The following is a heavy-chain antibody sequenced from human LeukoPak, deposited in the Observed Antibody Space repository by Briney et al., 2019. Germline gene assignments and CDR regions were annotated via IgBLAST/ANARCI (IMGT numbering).Heavy chain of an antibody. Sequence: GASVKVSCKASGYTFTSYGISWVRQAPGQGLEWMGRINPNSGGTNYAQKFQGRVTMTRDTSISTAYMELSRLGSDDTAVYYCARDQTDYSNYGPHRYGMDVWGQGTTVTVSS. J-gene: IGHJ6*02. CDR2: INPNSGGT. CDR3: ARDQTDYSNYGPHRYGMDV. D-gene: IGHD4-11*01. V-gene: IGHV1-2*06. CDR1: GYTFTSYG.